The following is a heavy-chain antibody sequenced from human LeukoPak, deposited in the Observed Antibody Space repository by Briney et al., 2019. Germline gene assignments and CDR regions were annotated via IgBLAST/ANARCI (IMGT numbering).Heavy chain of an antibody. D-gene: IGHD2-15*01. V-gene: IGHV3-9*01. CDR3: AKGVVVVVAATPFDY. CDR1: GFTFSSYW. CDR2: ISWNSGSI. Sequence: PGGSLRLSCAASGFTFSSYWMSWVRQAPGKGLEWVSGISWNSGSIGYADSVKGRFTISRDNAKNSLYLQMNSLRAEDTALYYCAKGVVVVVAATPFDYWGQGTLVTVSS. J-gene: IGHJ4*02.